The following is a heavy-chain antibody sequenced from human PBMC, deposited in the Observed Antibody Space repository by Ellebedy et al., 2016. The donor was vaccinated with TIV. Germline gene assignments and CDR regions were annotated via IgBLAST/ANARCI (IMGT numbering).Heavy chain of an antibody. J-gene: IGHJ3*01. CDR1: GFTFSGSG. CDR2: IGGGGGT. Sequence: PGGSLRLSCAASGFTFSGSGMTGVRQAPGKGPEWVSSIGGGGGTYYADSVKGRFTIARDNSQNTVHLQMSSLNAEDTAVYYCAKGGVPVAGKRGPLDVWGQGTMVTVSS. V-gene: IGHV3-23*01. CDR3: AKGGVPVAGKRGPLDV. D-gene: IGHD6-19*01.